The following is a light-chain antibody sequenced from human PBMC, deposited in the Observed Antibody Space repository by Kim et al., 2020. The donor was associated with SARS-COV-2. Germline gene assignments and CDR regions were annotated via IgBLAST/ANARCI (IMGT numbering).Light chain of an antibody. CDR3: QQYYSVPVT. CDR2: WAS. J-gene: IGKJ4*01. CDR1: QSVLRSSNNKDY. V-gene: IGKV4-1*01. Sequence: ATIKCKSSQSVLRSSNNKDYIAWYQQKPGQPPKLVIYWASTRESGVPDRFSGGGSGTDFTLSISSLQAEDVAVYYCQQYYSVPVTFGGGTKVEIK.